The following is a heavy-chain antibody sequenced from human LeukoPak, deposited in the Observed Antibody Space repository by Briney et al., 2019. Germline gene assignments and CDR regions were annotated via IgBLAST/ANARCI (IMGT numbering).Heavy chain of an antibody. CDR2: ISGSGGGT. D-gene: IGHD2-2*01. CDR1: GFTFSDYA. Sequence: GGSLRLSCAASGFTFSDYALSWVRQAPGKGLEWVSGISGSGGGTYYADSVKGRFTISRDNSKNTLYLQMNSLRGEDTAMYYCAKCIVVVPASRGNYFDYWGQGTLVTVSS. J-gene: IGHJ4*02. CDR3: AKCIVVVPASRGNYFDY. V-gene: IGHV3-23*01.